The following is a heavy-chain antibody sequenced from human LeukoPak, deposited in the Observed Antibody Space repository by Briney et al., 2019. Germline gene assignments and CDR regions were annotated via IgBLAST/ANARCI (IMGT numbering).Heavy chain of an antibody. Sequence: GGSLRLSCVVSGFTVSTTYMSWVRQAPGKGLGWVSILYRGGATYYADSVKGRFSISRHDSSNTLFLQMNSLRPEDTAVYYCAREYYYDDCGYSDWGQGTLVTVSS. CDR2: LYRGGAT. CDR3: AREYYYDDCGYSD. CDR1: GFTVSTTY. J-gene: IGHJ4*02. V-gene: IGHV3-53*04. D-gene: IGHD3-22*01.